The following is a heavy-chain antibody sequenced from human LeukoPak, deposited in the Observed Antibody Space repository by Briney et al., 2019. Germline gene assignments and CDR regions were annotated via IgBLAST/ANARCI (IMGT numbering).Heavy chain of an antibody. D-gene: IGHD6-13*01. J-gene: IGHJ4*02. CDR3: AREGSGPLDSSSCYTGYFDY. CDR2: ISRSSSYI. V-gene: IGHV3-21*01. CDR1: GFTFSSYS. Sequence: GGSLRLSCAASGFTFSSYSMNCVRQAPGEGLEGVSSISRSSSYIYYADSVKGRFTISRDNAKNSLYLQMNSLIAEDTAVYYGAREGSGPLDSSSCYTGYFDYWGQGTLVTVSS.